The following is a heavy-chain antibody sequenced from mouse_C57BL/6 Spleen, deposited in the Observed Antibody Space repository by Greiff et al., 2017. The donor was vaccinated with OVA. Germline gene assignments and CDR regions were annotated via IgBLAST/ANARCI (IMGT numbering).Heavy chain of an antibody. V-gene: IGHV5-4*03. CDR2: ISDGGSYT. D-gene: IGHD2-5*01. CDR3: ARVRNSNYWYFDV. Sequence: EVKLMESGGGLVKPGGSLKLSCAASGFTFSSYAMSWVRQTPEKRLEWVATISDGGSYTYYPDNVKGRFTISRDNAKNNLYLQMSHLKSEDTAMYYCARVRNSNYWYFDVWGTGTTVTVSS. CDR1: GFTFSSYA. J-gene: IGHJ1*03.